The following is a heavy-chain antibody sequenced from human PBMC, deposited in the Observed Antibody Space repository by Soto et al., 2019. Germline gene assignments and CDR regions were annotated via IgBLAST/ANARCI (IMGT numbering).Heavy chain of an antibody. D-gene: IGHD2-21*01. Sequence: SETLSLTCSVSGGSISDNNYHWAWIRQPPGKGLELVATISYNGAPNYNPSLRSRVSIFADAPSARFSLTMDPVTASGPALSFCAAQLRRKSAIGAQVMSWCDSWGHGIRVTVSS. CDR1: GGSISDNNYH. CDR3: AAQLRRKSAIGAQVMSWCDS. V-gene: IGHV4-39*02. J-gene: IGHJ5*01. CDR2: ISYNGAP.